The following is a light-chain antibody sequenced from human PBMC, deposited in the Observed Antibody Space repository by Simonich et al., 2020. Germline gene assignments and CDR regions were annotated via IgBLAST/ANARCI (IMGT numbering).Light chain of an antibody. CDR2: DSS. CDR3: QQYDNLPPYT. J-gene: IGKJ2*01. CDR1: QDISNY. Sequence: DIKITQSQSALSASVGDRVTITCQASQDISNYLNWYQQKPGKAPKLLIYDSSNLETGVPSRFSGSGSGTDFTFSISSLQPEDIATYYCQQYDNLPPYTFGQGTKLEIK. V-gene: IGKV1-33*01.